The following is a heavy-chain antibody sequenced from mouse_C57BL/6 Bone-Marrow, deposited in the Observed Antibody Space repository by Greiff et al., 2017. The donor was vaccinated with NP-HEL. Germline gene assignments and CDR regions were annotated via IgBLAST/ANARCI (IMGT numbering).Heavy chain of an antibody. V-gene: IGHV5-9*01. J-gene: IGHJ2*01. CDR3: ARHLTTARTYYFDY. Sequence: LVESGGGLVKPGGSLKLSCAASGFTFSSYTMSWVRQTPEKRLEWVATISGGGGNTYYPDSVKGRFTISRDNAKNTLYLQMSSLRSEDTALYYCARHLTTARTYYFDYWGQGTTLTVSS. CDR2: ISGGGGNT. CDR1: GFTFSSYT. D-gene: IGHD1-2*01.